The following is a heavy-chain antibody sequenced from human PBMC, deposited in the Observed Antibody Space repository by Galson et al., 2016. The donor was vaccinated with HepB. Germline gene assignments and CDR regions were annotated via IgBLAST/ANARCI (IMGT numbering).Heavy chain of an antibody. Sequence: SLRLSCAASGFTFSDYYMSWIRQARGKGLEWVSYISSSGSSRYFADSVKGRFTVSRDNTKTSLYLQINSLRDEDTAVYYCARGGYDVAGYCYYGLDVWGQGTTVTVSS. CDR1: GFTFSDYY. J-gene: IGHJ6*02. CDR2: ISSSGSSR. D-gene: IGHD5-12*01. CDR3: ARGGYDVAGYCYYGLDV. V-gene: IGHV3-11*01.